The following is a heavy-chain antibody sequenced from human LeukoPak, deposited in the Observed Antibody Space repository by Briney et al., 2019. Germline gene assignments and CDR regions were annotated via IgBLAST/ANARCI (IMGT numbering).Heavy chain of an antibody. Sequence: GPSLTPSCAPAASSLNSYLTGSVSQPAGSGLEWVANIKKDGSEENYLDTVKGRFTDSRDNAKNSLIRQMNSLRGEDTAVYYCARGNPNRNALDLWGQGRMVTISS. D-gene: IGHD1-14*01. CDR3: ARGNPNRNALDL. CDR1: ASSLNSYL. V-gene: IGHV3-7*01. J-gene: IGHJ3*01. CDR2: IKKDGSEE.